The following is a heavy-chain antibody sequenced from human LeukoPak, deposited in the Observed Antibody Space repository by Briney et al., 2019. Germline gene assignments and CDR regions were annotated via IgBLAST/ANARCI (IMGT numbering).Heavy chain of an antibody. CDR2: IIPIFDTA. Sequence: SVKVSCKASGGTFSSYAISWVRQAPGQGLEWMGGIIPIFDTANYAQKFQGRVTITTDESTSTAYMELSSLRSEDTAAYYCARGGVNTAMAEAPYFDYWGQGTLVTVSS. CDR1: GGTFSSYA. J-gene: IGHJ4*02. CDR3: ARGGVNTAMAEAPYFDY. D-gene: IGHD5-18*01. V-gene: IGHV1-69*05.